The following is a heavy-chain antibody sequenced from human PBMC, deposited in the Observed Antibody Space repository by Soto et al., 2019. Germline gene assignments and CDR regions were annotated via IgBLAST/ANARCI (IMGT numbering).Heavy chain of an antibody. V-gene: IGHV3-30-3*01. CDR2: ISYDGSNK. J-gene: IGHJ4*02. CDR1: GFTFSSYA. CDR3: ARDQAWDILTGYYLPGYYFDY. D-gene: IGHD3-9*01. Sequence: GGSLRLSCAASGFTFSSYAMHWVRQAPGKGLEWVAVISYDGSNKYYADSVKGRFTISRDNSKNTLYLQMNSLRAEDTAVYYCARDQAWDILTGYYLPGYYFDYWGQGTLVTAPQ.